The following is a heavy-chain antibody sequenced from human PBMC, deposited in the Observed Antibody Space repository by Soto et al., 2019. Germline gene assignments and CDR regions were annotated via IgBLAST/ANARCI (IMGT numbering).Heavy chain of an antibody. J-gene: IGHJ5*02. CDR3: GILGGQQLPQWGDDNWFDP. V-gene: IGHV3-48*02. D-gene: IGHD6-13*01. CDR1: GFTFSSYS. CDR2: ISSSSNTM. Sequence: EVQLVESGGGLVQPGGSLRLSCVASGFTFSSYSMNWVRQAPGKGLEWVSYISSSSNTMYYADSVKGRFTVSRDNAKNSLYLQMNSLTDEDTAVYYCGILGGQQLPQWGDDNWFDPWGQGTLVTVSS.